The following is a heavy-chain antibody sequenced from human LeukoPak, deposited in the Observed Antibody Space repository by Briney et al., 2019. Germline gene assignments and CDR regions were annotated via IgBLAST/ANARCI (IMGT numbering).Heavy chain of an antibody. V-gene: IGHV3-21*01. CDR1: GFTFSSYS. J-gene: IGHJ6*02. D-gene: IGHD2-2*01. CDR2: ISSSSSYI. CDR3: ARDCSSTSCYALYYYYGMDV. Sequence: PGGSLLLSCAASGFTFSSYSMNWVRRAPGKGLEWVSSISSSSSYIYYADSVKGRFTISRDNAKNSLYLQMNSLRAEDTAVYYCARDCSSTSCYALYYYYGMDVWGQGTTVTVSS.